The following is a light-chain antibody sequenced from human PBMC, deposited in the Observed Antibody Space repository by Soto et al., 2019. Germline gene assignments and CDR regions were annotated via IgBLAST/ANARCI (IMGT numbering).Light chain of an antibody. CDR1: SSDIGAYDY. Sequence: QSALTHPASLSGSPGQSITISCTGTSSDIGAYDYVSWFQQHPGKAPKLMISEVNNRPSGVSNRFSGSKSGNTAYLTISGLQVEDEAAYFCFSFTTTSTHVFGTGTKVTVL. J-gene: IGLJ1*01. CDR2: EVN. V-gene: IGLV2-14*01. CDR3: FSFTTTSTHV.